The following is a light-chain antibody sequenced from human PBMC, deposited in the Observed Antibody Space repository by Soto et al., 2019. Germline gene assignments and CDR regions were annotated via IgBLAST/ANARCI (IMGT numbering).Light chain of an antibody. CDR1: QSVSSN. Sequence: EIVMTQSPATLSVSPGERATLSCRASQSVSSNLAWYQQKPGQPPRLLIYGAFTRATGIPARFSGSGSGTAFTLTISSLQSEDFAVYYCQQYDNWPPWTFGQGTKVEIK. CDR2: GAF. J-gene: IGKJ1*01. CDR3: QQYDNWPPWT. V-gene: IGKV3-15*01.